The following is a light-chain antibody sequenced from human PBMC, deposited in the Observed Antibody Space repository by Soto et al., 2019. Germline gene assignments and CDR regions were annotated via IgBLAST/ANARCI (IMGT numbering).Light chain of an antibody. V-gene: IGKV3-20*01. CDR1: QSVVSNY. Sequence: EIVLTQSPGTLSLSPGDRATLSCRASQSVVSNYLAWYQQKPGQAPRLLIYDTSSRATGVPDRFSGSGSGTDFTLTISRLEPEDFAVYYCQKYDSTLPITFGQGTRLEIK. J-gene: IGKJ5*01. CDR3: QKYDSTLPIT. CDR2: DTS.